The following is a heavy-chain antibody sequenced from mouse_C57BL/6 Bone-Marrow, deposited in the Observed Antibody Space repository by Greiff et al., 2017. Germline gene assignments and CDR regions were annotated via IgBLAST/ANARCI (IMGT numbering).Heavy chain of an antibody. D-gene: IGHD2-4*01. J-gene: IGHJ4*01. CDR1: GYSITSGYY. Sequence: VQLKQSGPGLVKPSQSLSLTCSVTGYSITSGYYWNWLRQFPGNKLEWMGYISYDGSNNYNPSLKNRIPITRDTSKNPLFLKLNSVPTASHATFYCARRSDDYDLGAMDDWGKGTSVTVSS. CDR3: ARRSDDYDLGAMDD. CDR2: ISYDGSN. V-gene: IGHV3-6*01.